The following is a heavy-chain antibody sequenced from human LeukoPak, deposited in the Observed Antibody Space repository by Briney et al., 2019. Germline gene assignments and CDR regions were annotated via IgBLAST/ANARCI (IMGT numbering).Heavy chain of an antibody. D-gene: IGHD3-16*02. J-gene: IGHJ3*02. Sequence: SETLSLTXTVSGYSIASDYYWDWIRQPPGKGLEWIGTIYHSGRTYYNPSLKSRVTISVDTFKKQFCLMWSFGTAADTALYYCARHSQWGVIPWAFDIWGQGTMVTVSS. CDR2: IYHSGRT. V-gene: IGHV4-38-2*02. CDR3: ARHSQWGVIPWAFDI. CDR1: GYSIASDYY.